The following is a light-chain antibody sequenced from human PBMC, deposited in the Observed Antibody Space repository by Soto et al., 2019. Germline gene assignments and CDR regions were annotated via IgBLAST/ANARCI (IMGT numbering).Light chain of an antibody. CDR3: QQYGSSGT. CDR1: QSVSNNY. CDR2: GAS. J-gene: IGKJ5*01. V-gene: IGKV3-20*01. Sequence: EIVLTQSPGTLSLSPGERATLSGMASQSVSNNYLAWYQQKPGQAPRLLIYGASNRATGIPDRFSGSGSGTDFTLTISRLEPEDFAVYYCQQYGSSGTFGQGTRLEIK.